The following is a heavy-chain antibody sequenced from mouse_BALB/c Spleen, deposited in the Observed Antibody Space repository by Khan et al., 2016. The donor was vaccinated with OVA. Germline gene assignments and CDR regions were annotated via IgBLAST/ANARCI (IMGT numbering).Heavy chain of an antibody. V-gene: IGHV7-3*02. J-gene: IGHJ2*01. CDR2: IRNKANGYTT. CDR3: AKDFDY. CDR1: GFTFTDYY. Sequence: EVELEESGGGLVQPGGSLRLSCATSGFTFTDYYMSWVRQPPGKALEWLGFIRNKANGYTTEYSASVKGRFTISRDNSQSILYLQMNTLRAEDSATYYCAKDFDYWGQGTTLTVSS.